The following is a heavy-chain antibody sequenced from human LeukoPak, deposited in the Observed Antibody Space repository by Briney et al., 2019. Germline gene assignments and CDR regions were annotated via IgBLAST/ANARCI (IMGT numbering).Heavy chain of an antibody. V-gene: IGHV3-7*01. D-gene: IGHD2-15*01. CDR2: IKQDGSEK. CDR3: ARDGRHGGSVSDY. Sequence: PGGSLRLSCAASGFTFSSYWMSWVHQAPGKGLEWVANIKQDGSEKYYVDSVKGRFTISRDNAKNSLYLQMNSLRAEDTAVYYCARDGRHGGSVSDYWGQGTLVTVSS. CDR1: GFTFSSYW. J-gene: IGHJ4*02.